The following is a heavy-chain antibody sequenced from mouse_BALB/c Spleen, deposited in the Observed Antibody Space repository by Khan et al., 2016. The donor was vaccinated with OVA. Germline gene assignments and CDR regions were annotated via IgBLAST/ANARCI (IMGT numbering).Heavy chain of an antibody. CDR1: GFTFSSYG. CDR2: INTNVGST. V-gene: IGHV5-6-3*01. CDR3: ARIGIIYYGNYAYYFDY. Sequence: EVQLVESGGGLVQPGGSLKLSCAASGFTFSSYGMSWVRQTPDKRLELVATINTNVGSTYYPDSVKGRFTISRDNAKNTLYLQMSSLKSEDTAIYYCARIGIIYYGNYAYYFDYWGQGTTVTVSS. J-gene: IGHJ2*01. D-gene: IGHD2-1*01.